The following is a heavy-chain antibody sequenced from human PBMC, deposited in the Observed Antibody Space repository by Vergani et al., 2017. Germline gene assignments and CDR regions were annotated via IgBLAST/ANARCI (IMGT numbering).Heavy chain of an antibody. CDR1: GGAINSYY. V-gene: IGHV4-59*01. CDR2: IRFNGRT. CDR3: GGRRILTSSDY. J-gene: IGHJ4*02. Sequence: QLQLQESGPGQVNPSQTLSLTCAVSGGAINSYYWSWIRQAPGKGLEWIGNIRFNGRTMYNPALTSRVPISIDTSTKQFSLNLKSVTAADTAIYYCGGRRILTSSDYWGQGTLVSVSS. D-gene: IGHD3-9*01.